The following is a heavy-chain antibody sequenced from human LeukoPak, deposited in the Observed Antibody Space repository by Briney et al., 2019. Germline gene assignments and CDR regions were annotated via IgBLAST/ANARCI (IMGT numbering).Heavy chain of an antibody. J-gene: IGHJ4*02. CDR3: ARDLVGATTEDY. D-gene: IGHD1-26*01. CDR2: INHSGST. Sequence: SETLSLTCTVSGGSISSGGYYWSWIRQPPGKGLEWIGEINHSGSTNYNPSLKSRVTISVDTSKNQFSLKLSSVTAADTAVYYCARDLVGATTEDYWGQGTLVTVSS. V-gene: IGHV4-39*07. CDR1: GGSISSGGYY.